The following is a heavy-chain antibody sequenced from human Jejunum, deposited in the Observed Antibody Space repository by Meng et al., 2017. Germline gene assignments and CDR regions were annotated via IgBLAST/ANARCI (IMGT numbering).Heavy chain of an antibody. J-gene: IGHJ1*01. CDR1: GFTFSAYA. D-gene: IGHD2-21*01. CDR3: ARGAIAGTSYEEYFQH. V-gene: IGHV3-30*04. Sequence: QVQLGGLGVVVVQAGRSLRLSCAASGFTFSAYAMNWFRQAPGKGLEWVAIISSDGRIIHYADSVKGRFTVSRDISKNTFYLQLNSLTTDDPAVYSCARGAIAGTSYEEYFQHWGQGTLVTVSS. CDR2: ISSDGRII.